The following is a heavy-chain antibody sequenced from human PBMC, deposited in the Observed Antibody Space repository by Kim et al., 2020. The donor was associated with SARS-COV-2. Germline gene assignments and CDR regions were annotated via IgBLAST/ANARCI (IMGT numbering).Heavy chain of an antibody. Sequence: SETLSLTCTVSGGSLSSSSYYWGWIRQPPGKGLEWIGTIYYSGTTNYNPSLKSRVTISADASKKQFSLKLNSVTAADTAVYYCARHAMAVAVYWSQGILVTVSS. J-gene: IGHJ4*02. CDR2: IYYSGTT. V-gene: IGHV4-39*01. CDR1: GGSLSSSSYY. D-gene: IGHD6-19*01. CDR3: ARHAMAVAVY.